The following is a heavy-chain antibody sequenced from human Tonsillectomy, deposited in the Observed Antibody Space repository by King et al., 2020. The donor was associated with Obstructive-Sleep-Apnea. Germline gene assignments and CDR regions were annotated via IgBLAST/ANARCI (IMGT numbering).Heavy chain of an antibody. CDR3: ASAARGSGWYHRTAQAFDI. D-gene: IGHD6-19*01. V-gene: IGHV4-34*01. J-gene: IGHJ3*02. CDR2: INHSGTT. CDR1: GGSFSGYF. Sequence: VQLQQWGAGLLKPSETLSLTCGVYGGSFSGYFWSWIRQPPGKGLEWSGEINHSGTTNYNPSLKSRVTISVDTSKNQFSLKLNSVTAADTAVYYCASAARGSGWYHRTAQAFDIWGQGTMVTVSS.